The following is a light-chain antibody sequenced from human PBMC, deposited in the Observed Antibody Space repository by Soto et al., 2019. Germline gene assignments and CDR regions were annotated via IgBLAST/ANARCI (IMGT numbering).Light chain of an antibody. CDR2: DDN. V-gene: IGLV3-21*02. CDR1: NIGGKS. J-gene: IGLJ3*02. Sequence: SYELTQPPSVSVAPGQTARIICGGDNIGGKSVHWYQQKPGQAPVLVVYDDNDRPSGIPERFSGSNSGNTATLTISGVEAGDEADFYCQVWDIGSDHPGVFGGGTKVTVL. CDR3: QVWDIGSDHPGV.